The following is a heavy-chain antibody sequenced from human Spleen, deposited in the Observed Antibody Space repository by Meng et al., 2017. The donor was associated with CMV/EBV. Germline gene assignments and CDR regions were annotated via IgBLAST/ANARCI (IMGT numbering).Heavy chain of an antibody. CDR1: GFTFSSYA. CDR3: ARDSSGYYPNWFDP. J-gene: IGHJ5*02. V-gene: IGHV3-11*01. CDR2: ISSSGSTI. D-gene: IGHD3-22*01. Sequence: ASGFTFSSYAMGWVRQAPGKGLECVSYISSSGSTIYYADSVKGRFTISRDNAKNSLYLQMTSLRAEDTAVYYCARDSSGYYPNWFDPWGQGTLVTVSS.